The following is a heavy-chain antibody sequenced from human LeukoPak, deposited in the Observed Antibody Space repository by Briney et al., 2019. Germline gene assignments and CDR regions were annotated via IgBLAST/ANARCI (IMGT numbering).Heavy chain of an antibody. V-gene: IGHV4-4*07. J-gene: IGHJ5*02. CDR3: ARDNWNWFDP. Sequence: PSETLSLTCTVSGGSISSYYWSWIRQPAGKGLEWVGRIYASGSTNYNPSLKSRVTMSVDTSKNQFSLKLTYVTAADTAVYYCARDNWNWFDPWGQGTLVTVSS. CDR2: IYASGST. CDR1: GGSISSYY. D-gene: IGHD1-20*01.